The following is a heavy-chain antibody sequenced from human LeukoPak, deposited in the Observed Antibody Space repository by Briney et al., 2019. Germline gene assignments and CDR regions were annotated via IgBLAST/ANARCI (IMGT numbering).Heavy chain of an antibody. D-gene: IGHD3-22*01. CDR1: GYTFTDYY. J-gene: IGHJ3*02. CDR3: AREYYDSSGRKHAFEN. Sequence: ASVKVSCTASGYTFTDYYMHWVRQAPGQGLEWMGRIDPDSGGTNYPQKFQGRVTMTRDTSISAAYMELSRLRSDDTAVYYCAREYYDSSGRKHAFENWGQGTLVTVSS. V-gene: IGHV1-2*02. CDR2: IDPDSGGT.